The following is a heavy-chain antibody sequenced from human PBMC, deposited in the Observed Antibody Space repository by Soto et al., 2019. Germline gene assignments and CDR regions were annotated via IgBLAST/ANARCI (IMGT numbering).Heavy chain of an antibody. CDR2: IIPILGIA. CDR1: GGTFSSYT. J-gene: IGHJ4*02. D-gene: IGHD2-2*01. Sequence: ASVKVSCKASGGTFSSYTISWVRQAPGQGLEWMGRIIPILGIANYAQKFQGRVTITADKSTSTAYMELSSLRSEDTAVYYCARTRGAGYCSSTSCETPFDYWGQGTLVTVSS. CDR3: ARTRGAGYCSSTSCETPFDY. V-gene: IGHV1-69*02.